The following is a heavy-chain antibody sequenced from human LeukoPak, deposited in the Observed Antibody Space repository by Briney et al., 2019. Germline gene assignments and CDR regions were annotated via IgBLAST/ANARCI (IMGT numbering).Heavy chain of an antibody. Sequence: GGPLRLPCAASAFTFSRYFMNWLRQAPGRGRAGVSSISGSSNYIYYADSVKGRFTISRDNAKNTLYLQMNSLRAEDTALYYCARPHDSSGPTRGAFDIWGQGTMVTVSS. CDR1: AFTFSRYF. D-gene: IGHD3-22*01. V-gene: IGHV3-21*04. J-gene: IGHJ3*02. CDR2: ISGSSNYI. CDR3: ARPHDSSGPTRGAFDI.